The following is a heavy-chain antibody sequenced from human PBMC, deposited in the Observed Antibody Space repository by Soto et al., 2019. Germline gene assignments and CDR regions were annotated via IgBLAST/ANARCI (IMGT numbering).Heavy chain of an antibody. CDR2: IIPIFGTA. D-gene: IGHD3-16*01. Sequence: QVQLVQSGAEVKKPGSSVKVSCKASGGTFSSYAISWVRQAPGQGLEWMGGIIPIFGTANYAQKFQGGVTITADESTSTAYMELSSLRSEDTAVYYCARGGRSGTFYYYYGMDVWGQGTTVTVSS. V-gene: IGHV1-69*12. CDR1: GGTFSSYA. J-gene: IGHJ6*02. CDR3: ARGGRSGTFYYYYGMDV.